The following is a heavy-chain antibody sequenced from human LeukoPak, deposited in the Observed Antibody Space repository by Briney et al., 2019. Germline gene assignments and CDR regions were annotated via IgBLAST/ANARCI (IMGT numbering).Heavy chain of an antibody. V-gene: IGHV4-61*02. CDR1: GGSISSGSYY. CDR3: ARNDLVTAAAPFPDAFDI. Sequence: SETLSLTCTVSGGSISSGSYYWSWIRQPAGKGLEWIGRIYTSGSTNYNPSLKSRVTISVDTSKNQFSLKLSSVTAADTAVYYCARNDLVTAAAPFPDAFDIWGQGTMVTVSS. J-gene: IGHJ3*02. D-gene: IGHD6-13*01. CDR2: IYTSGST.